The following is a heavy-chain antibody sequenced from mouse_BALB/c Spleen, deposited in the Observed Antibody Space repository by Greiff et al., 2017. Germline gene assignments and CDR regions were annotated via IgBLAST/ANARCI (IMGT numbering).Heavy chain of an antibody. CDR3: ARDGDYDVWYYAMDY. D-gene: IGHD2-4*01. CDR1: GFSFTSYG. CDR2: IWAGGST. J-gene: IGHJ4*01. V-gene: IGHV2-9*02. Sequence: QVQLQQSGPGLVAPSQSLSLTCTVSGFSFTSYGVHWVRQPPGKGLEWLGVIWAGGSTNYNSALMSRLSISKDNSKSQVFLKMNSLQTDDTAMYYCARDGDYDVWYYAMDYWGQGTSVTVAS.